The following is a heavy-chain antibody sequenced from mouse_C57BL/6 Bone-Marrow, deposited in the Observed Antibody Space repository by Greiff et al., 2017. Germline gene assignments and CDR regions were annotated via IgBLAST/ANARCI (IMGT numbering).Heavy chain of an antibody. Sequence: DVKLQESGPGLVKPSQSLSLTCSVTGYSITSGYYWNWIRQFPGNKLEWMGYISYDGSNNYNPSLKNRISITRDTSKNQFFLKLNSVTTEDTATYYCARAEELGRDYYAMDYWGQGTSVTVSS. CDR2: ISYDGSN. CDR1: GYSITSGYY. CDR3: ARAEELGRDYYAMDY. V-gene: IGHV3-6*01. J-gene: IGHJ4*01. D-gene: IGHD4-1*01.